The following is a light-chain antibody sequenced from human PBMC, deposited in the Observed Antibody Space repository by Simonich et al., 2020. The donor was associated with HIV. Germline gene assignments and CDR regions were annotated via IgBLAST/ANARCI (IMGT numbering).Light chain of an antibody. Sequence: EIVMTQSPATLSVSSGERATLSCRASQSVSSYLAWYQQKPGQAPRLLIYDASNRATGIPARFSGSGSGTDFTLTISSLEPEDFAVYYCQQRSNWPWTFGQGTKVEIK. CDR2: DAS. J-gene: IGKJ1*01. CDR1: QSVSSY. V-gene: IGKV3-11*01. CDR3: QQRSNWPWT.